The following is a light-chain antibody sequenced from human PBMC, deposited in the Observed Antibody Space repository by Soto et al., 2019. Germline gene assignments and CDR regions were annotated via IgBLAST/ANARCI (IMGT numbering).Light chain of an antibody. V-gene: IGKV4-1*01. CDR3: QQYYSTPPT. CDR1: QSVLYSSNNKNY. Sequence: DIVMTQSPDSLAVSLGERATINCKSSQSVLYSSNNKNYLAWYQQKPGQPPKLLIYWASTRASGAPDRFSGSGSGTDFTLTISSLQAEDVAVYYCQQYYSTPPTFGQGTKVEIK. CDR2: WAS. J-gene: IGKJ1*01.